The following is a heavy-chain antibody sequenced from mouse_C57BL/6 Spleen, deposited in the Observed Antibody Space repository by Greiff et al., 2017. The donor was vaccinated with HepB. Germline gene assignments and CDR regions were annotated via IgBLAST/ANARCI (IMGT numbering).Heavy chain of an antibody. D-gene: IGHD2-5*01. CDR3: ARSRYSNYNAMDY. V-gene: IGHV1-53*01. J-gene: IGHJ4*01. CDR2: INPSNGGT. CDR1: GYTFTSYW. Sequence: VQLQQSGTELVKPGASVKLSCKASGYTFTSYWMHWVKQRPGQGLEWIGNINPSNGGTNYNEKFKSKATLTVDKSSSTAYMQLSSLTSEDSAVYYCARSRYSNYNAMDYWGQGTSVTVSS.